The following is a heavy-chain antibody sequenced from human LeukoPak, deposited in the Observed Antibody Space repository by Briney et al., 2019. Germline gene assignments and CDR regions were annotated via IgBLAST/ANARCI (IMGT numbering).Heavy chain of an antibody. V-gene: IGHV3-7*01. CDR1: GFTFSTYW. CDR3: ARPRYCTSTNCYIDY. D-gene: IGHD2-2*01. Sequence: GGSLRLSCAASGFTFSTYWMTWVRQAPGKGLEWVANINQGGSEKYYVDCVKGRFTISRDNARDSLYLQMNSLRAEDTAVYYCARPRYCTSTNCYIDYWGQGTLVTVSS. CDR2: INQGGSEK. J-gene: IGHJ4*02.